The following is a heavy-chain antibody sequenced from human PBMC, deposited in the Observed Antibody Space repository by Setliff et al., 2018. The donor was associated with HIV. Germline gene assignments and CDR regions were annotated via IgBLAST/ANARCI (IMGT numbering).Heavy chain of an antibody. CDR3: ARELYREWDY. CDR2: ISSGSSYI. J-gene: IGHJ4*02. CDR1: GFTFSSYT. Sequence: GGSLRLSCAASGFTFSSYTINWVRQAPGKGLEWVSSISSGSSYIYYADSVKGRFTISRDNAKNSLYLQMNSLRVEDTAVYYCARELYREWDYWGQGTLVTVSS. D-gene: IGHD3-16*02. V-gene: IGHV3-21*01.